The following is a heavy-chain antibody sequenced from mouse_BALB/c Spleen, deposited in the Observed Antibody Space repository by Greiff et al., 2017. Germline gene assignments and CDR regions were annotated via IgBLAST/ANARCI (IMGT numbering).Heavy chain of an antibody. CDR2: INSNGGGST. J-gene: IGHJ1*01. CDR1: GFTFSSYG. CDR3: ARQGWFWYFDV. Sequence: DVKLVESGGGLVQPGGSLKLSCAASGFTFSSYGMSWVRQTPDKRLELVATINSNGGGSTYYPDTVKGRFTISRDNAKNTLYLQMSSLKSEDTAMYYCARQGWFWYFDVWGAGTTVTVSS. D-gene: IGHD2-3*01. V-gene: IGHV5-6-3*01.